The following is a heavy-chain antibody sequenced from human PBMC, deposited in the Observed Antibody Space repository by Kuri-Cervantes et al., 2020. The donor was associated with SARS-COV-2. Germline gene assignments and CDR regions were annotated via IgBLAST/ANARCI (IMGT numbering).Heavy chain of an antibody. V-gene: IGHV3-33*06. CDR3: AKGGVLGQTLHF. Sequence: GGSLRLSCAASGFTFSNYGMQWVRQAPGKGLEWVALIWYDGSKKYYAESVKGRFTISRDDPKNTLYLQMDSLKVEDTAAYYCAKGGVLGQTLHFWGQGTLVTVSS. J-gene: IGHJ4*02. CDR1: GFTFSNYG. CDR2: IWYDGSKK. D-gene: IGHD3-16*01.